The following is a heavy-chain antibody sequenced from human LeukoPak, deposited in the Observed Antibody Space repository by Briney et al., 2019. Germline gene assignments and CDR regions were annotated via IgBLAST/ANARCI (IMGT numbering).Heavy chain of an antibody. V-gene: IGHV4-59*01. Sequence: PSETLSLTRTVSGGSISSYYWSWTRQPPGKGLEWIGYIYYSGSTNYNPSLKSRVTISVDTSKNQFSLKLSSVTAADTAVYYCARSKGDGYYDFWSGWSFDYWGQGTLVTVSS. CDR2: IYYSGST. CDR3: ARSKGDGYYDFWSGWSFDY. J-gene: IGHJ4*02. D-gene: IGHD3-3*01. CDR1: GGSISSYY.